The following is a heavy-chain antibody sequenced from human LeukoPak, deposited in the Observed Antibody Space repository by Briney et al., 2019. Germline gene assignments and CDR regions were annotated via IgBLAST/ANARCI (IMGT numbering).Heavy chain of an antibody. V-gene: IGHV3-48*04. D-gene: IGHD5-18*01. Sequence: GGSLRLSCAASGFTFSSYNMNWVRQAPGKGLEWVSYISSSGSTIYYADSVKGRFTISRDNAKNSLYLQMNSLRAEDTAVYYCARDNAWTAMVYYYYYGMDVWGQGTTVTVSS. CDR1: GFTFSSYN. CDR2: ISSSGSTI. CDR3: ARDNAWTAMVYYYYYGMDV. J-gene: IGHJ6*02.